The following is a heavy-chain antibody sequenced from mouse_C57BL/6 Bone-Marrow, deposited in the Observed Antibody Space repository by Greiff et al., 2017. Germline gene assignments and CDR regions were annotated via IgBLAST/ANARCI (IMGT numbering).Heavy chain of an antibody. V-gene: IGHV1-15*01. CDR3: TRGGNEDYAMDY. CDR2: IDPETGGT. J-gene: IGHJ4*01. Sequence: QVQLKQSGAELVRPGASVTLSCKASGYTFTDYEMHWVKQTPVHGLEWIGAIDPETGGTAYNQKFKGKAILTADKSSSTAYMELRSLTSEDSAVYYCTRGGNEDYAMDYWGQGTSVTVSS. CDR1: GYTFTDYE.